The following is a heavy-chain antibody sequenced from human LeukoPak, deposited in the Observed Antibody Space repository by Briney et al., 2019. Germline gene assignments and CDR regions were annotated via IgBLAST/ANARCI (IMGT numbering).Heavy chain of an antibody. CDR3: ARKAYAMDV. Sequence: GGSLRLSCAASGFTFSNYWMSWVRQAPGKGLEWVANMKQDGSEKYYVDSVKGRFTISRDNAKNSLYLQMNSPRAEDTAVYYCARKAYAMDVWGKGTTVTVSS. CDR1: GFTFSNYW. CDR2: MKQDGSEK. J-gene: IGHJ6*04. V-gene: IGHV3-7*03.